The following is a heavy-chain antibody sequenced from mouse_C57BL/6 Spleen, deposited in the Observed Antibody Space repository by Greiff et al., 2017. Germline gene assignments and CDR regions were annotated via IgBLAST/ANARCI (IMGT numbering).Heavy chain of an antibody. CDR2: IDPETGGT. Sequence: VQLQQSGAELVRPGASVTLSCKASGYTFTDYEMHWVKQTPVHGLEWIGAIDPETGGTAYNQKFKGKAILTADKSSSTAYMELRSLTSEDSAVYYCTRSDIYSNCVRSAMDYWGQGTSVTVSS. CDR3: TRSDIYSNCVRSAMDY. D-gene: IGHD2-5*01. J-gene: IGHJ4*01. V-gene: IGHV1-15*01. CDR1: GYTFTDYE.